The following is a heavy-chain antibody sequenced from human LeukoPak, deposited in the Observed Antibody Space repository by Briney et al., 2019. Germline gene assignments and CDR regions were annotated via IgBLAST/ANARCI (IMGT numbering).Heavy chain of an antibody. V-gene: IGHV4-39*02. Sequence: SETLSLTCTVSGGSISSSSYYWGWIRQPPGKGLEWIGSIYYSGSTYYNPSLKSRVTISVDTSKNQFSLKLSSVTAADTAVYYCARDLFYGEASTWGQGTMVTVSS. CDR2: IYYSGST. CDR1: GGSISSSSYY. CDR3: ARDLFYGEAST. J-gene: IGHJ3*01. D-gene: IGHD4-17*01.